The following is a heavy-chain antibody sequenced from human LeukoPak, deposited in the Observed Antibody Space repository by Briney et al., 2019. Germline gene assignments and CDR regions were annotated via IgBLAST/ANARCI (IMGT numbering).Heavy chain of an antibody. V-gene: IGHV3-30*04. Sequence: GGSLRLSCAASGFTFSSYAMHWVRQAPGKGLEWVAVISYDGSNKYYADSVKGRFTISRDNSKNTLYLQMNSLRAEDTAVYYCARGSSEFDYWGQGTPVTVSS. D-gene: IGHD2-15*01. J-gene: IGHJ4*02. CDR2: ISYDGSNK. CDR1: GFTFSSYA. CDR3: ARGSSEFDY.